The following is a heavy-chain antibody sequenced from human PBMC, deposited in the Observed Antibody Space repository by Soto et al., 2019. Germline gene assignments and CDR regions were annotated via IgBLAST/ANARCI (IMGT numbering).Heavy chain of an antibody. D-gene: IGHD3-9*01. CDR3: ARLYYDILHYGMDV. Sequence: SEVKCSDFDVRWILQVTGKGLEWVSAIGTAGDTYYPGSVKGRFTISRENAKNSLYLQMNSLRAEDTAVYYCARLYYDILHYGMDVWGPGTTVTVSS. J-gene: IGHJ6*02. CDR1: EVKCSDFD. CDR2: IGTAGDT. V-gene: IGHV3-13*01.